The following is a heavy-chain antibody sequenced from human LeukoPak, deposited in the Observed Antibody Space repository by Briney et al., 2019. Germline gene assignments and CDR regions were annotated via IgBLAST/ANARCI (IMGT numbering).Heavy chain of an antibody. D-gene: IGHD1-26*01. CDR3: GRIVGATFFDY. V-gene: IGHV3-66*01. CDR1: GFTFSSYA. CDR2: IYSGGST. J-gene: IGHJ4*02. Sequence: GGSLRLSCAASGFTFSSYAMSWVRQAPGKGLEWVSVIYSGGSTYYADSVKGRFTISRDNSKNTLYLQMNSLRAEDTAVYYCGRIVGATFFDYWGQGTLVTVSS.